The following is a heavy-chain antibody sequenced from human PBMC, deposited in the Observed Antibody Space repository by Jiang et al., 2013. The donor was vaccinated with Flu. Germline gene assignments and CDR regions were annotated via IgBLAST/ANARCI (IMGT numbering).Heavy chain of an antibody. V-gene: IGHV4-30-4*01. D-gene: IGHD1-26*01. CDR1: GASINTADHF. Sequence: GLVKPSQTLSLTCTVSGASINTADHFWSWIRQPPGKGLEWIGDISHSGSPHYSPSLRSRLTISLDTSKSQFSLKMTSVTAADTAVYYCARDWDNYLVWGQGTMVTVSS. CDR3: ARDWDNYLV. CDR2: ISHSGSP. J-gene: IGHJ3*01.